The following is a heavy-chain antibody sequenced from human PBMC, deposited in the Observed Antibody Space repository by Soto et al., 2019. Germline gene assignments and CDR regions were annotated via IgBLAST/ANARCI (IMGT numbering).Heavy chain of an antibody. D-gene: IGHD6-13*01. V-gene: IGHV3-9*01. CDR2: INWNSGSI. CDR3: VKDESINWYSGHFRH. CDR1: GFTFDDYA. Sequence: EVQLVESGGGLVQPGRSLRLSCAASGFTFDDYAMHWVRQVPGKGLEWVSGINWNSGSIGYGDSVKGRFAISRDNAKNSLHLQMTSLSAEDTDFYYCVKDESINWYSGHFRHWGQGTLVTVSS. J-gene: IGHJ1*01.